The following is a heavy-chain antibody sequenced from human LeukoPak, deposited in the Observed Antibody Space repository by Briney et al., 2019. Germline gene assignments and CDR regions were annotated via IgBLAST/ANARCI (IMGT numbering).Heavy chain of an antibody. CDR1: GFTFDDYA. D-gene: IGHD3-22*01. V-gene: IGHV3-9*01. Sequence: GGSLRLSCAASGFTFDDYAMHWVRQAPGKGLEWVSGISWNSGSIGYADSVKGRFTISRDNAKNSLYLQMNSLRAEDTALYYCAKDMSSGYYDAFDIWGQGTMVTVSS. CDR2: ISWNSGSI. CDR3: AKDMSSGYYDAFDI. J-gene: IGHJ3*02.